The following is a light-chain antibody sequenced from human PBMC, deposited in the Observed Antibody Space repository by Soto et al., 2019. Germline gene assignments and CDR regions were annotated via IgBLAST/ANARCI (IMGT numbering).Light chain of an antibody. CDR2: VPS. V-gene: IGKV3-15*01. J-gene: IGKJ1*01. CDR1: QSGSNN. CDR3: QQYNNWPAWT. Sequence: EIGMTQSPATLSVSPGERATLSCRASQSGSNNLSCYQQKAGQAPSLLIYVPSNRATGIPARFSGSGSETDFTLPISSLQSEDFAVYYCQQYNNWPAWTFGQGPKVEIK.